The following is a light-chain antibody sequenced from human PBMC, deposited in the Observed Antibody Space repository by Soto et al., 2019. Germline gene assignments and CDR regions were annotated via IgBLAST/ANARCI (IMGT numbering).Light chain of an antibody. CDR2: KAS. J-gene: IGKJ1*01. Sequence: DIQMTQSPSTLSASVGDRVTITCRASQSISSWLAWYQQKPGKAPKLLIYKASSLESGVPSRFSGRGSGTEFTLTNSSLQPDDFATYYCQQYNSYRRTFGQGTKVEIK. V-gene: IGKV1-5*03. CDR1: QSISSW. CDR3: QQYNSYRRT.